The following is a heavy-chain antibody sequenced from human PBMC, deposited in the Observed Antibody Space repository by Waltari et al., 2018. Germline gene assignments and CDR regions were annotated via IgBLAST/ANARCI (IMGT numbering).Heavy chain of an antibody. J-gene: IGHJ4*02. CDR1: GGSISSSSYY. V-gene: IGHV4-39*01. Sequence: QLQLQESGPGLVKPSETLSLTCTVSGGSISSSSYYWGWIRQPPGKGLEWIGSIYYSGSTYYNPALQSRVTISIDTCKNQFSLKLGSVTAADTAVYYCARSGVTFGGVNGYYFDYWGQGTLVTVSS. CDR3: ARSGVTFGGVNGYYFDY. CDR2: IYYSGST. D-gene: IGHD3-16*01.